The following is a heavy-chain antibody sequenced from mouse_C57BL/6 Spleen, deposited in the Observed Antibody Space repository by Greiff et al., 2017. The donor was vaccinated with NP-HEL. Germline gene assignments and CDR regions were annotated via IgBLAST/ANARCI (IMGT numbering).Heavy chain of an antibody. Sequence: QVQLQQPGAELVRPGASVKLSCKASGYTFTDYYINWVKQRPGQGLEWIATIYPGSGNTYYNAKFKGKATLTAEKSSSTAYMQLSSLTSEDSAVYFCAREGVLRWPYDDGGKGTTLTVSS. CDR2: IYPGSGNT. V-gene: IGHV1-76*01. CDR1: GYTFTDYY. J-gene: IGHJ2*01. CDR3: AREGVLRWPYDD. D-gene: IGHD1-1*01.